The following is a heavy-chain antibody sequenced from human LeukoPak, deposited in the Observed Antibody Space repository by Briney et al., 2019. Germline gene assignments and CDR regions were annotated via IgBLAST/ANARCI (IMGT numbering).Heavy chain of an antibody. J-gene: IGHJ4*02. Sequence: GGSLRLSCAASGFTFDDYGMSWVRHAPGKGLEWVSGINWNGGSTGYADSVKGRFTISRDNAKNSLYLQINSLRAEDTALYYCARRKVGATPYDYWGQGTLVTVSS. V-gene: IGHV3-20*04. CDR1: GFTFDDYG. D-gene: IGHD1-26*01. CDR2: INWNGGST. CDR3: ARRKVGATPYDY.